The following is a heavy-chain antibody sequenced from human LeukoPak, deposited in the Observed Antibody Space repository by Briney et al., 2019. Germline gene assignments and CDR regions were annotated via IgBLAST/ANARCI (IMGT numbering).Heavy chain of an antibody. CDR3: ARGTNYYDSSGNYFDY. CDR2: IWYDGSNK. Sequence: AGSLLLSCAASGFTFISYGMHWFRQPPAKGLEWVAAIWYDGSNKYYADSVKGRFTISRDSSKNTLYLQMNSLRAEDTAVYYCARGTNYYDSSGNYFDYWGQGTLVTVSS. D-gene: IGHD3-22*01. V-gene: IGHV3-33*01. J-gene: IGHJ4*02. CDR1: GFTFISYG.